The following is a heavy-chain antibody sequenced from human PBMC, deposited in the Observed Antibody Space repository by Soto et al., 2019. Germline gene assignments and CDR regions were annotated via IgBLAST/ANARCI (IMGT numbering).Heavy chain of an antibody. D-gene: IGHD6-13*01. CDR1: GFTFSSYW. V-gene: IGHV3-7*01. Sequence: EVQLVESEGRFVQPGGSLRLSCAASGFTFSSYWMSWVRQAPGKGLEWVANIKQDGSEKDYVDSVKGRFTISRDNAKNSLYLQMISLRAEDTAVYYCARAGSWYGHSYYYYGMDVWGQGTTVTVSS. CDR3: ARAGSWYGHSYYYYGMDV. CDR2: IKQDGSEK. J-gene: IGHJ6*02.